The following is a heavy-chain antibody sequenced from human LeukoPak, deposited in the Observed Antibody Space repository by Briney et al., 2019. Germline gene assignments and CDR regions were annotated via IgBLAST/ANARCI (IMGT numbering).Heavy chain of an antibody. CDR1: GGSLSSYY. V-gene: IGHV4-4*07. Sequence: SETLSLTCTVSGGSLSSYYWSCIRQPAGKGLEWIGRIYTSGSTNYNPSLKSRVTMSVDTSKNQFSLKLSSVTAADTAVYYCARSTDSGDYYDSSGLDYWGQGTLVTVSS. CDR3: ARSTDSGDYYDSSGLDY. J-gene: IGHJ4*02. CDR2: IYTSGST. D-gene: IGHD3-22*01.